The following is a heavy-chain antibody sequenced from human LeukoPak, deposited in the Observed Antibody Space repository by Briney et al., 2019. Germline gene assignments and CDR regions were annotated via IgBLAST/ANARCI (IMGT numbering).Heavy chain of an antibody. Sequence: ASVKVSCKASGYTFTSYGISWVRQAPGQGLELMGWISAYNGNTNYAQKLQGRVTMTTDTSTSTAYMELRSLRSDDTAVYYCARDWPTTSSTSCLWCYYYYMDVWGKGTTVTVSS. J-gene: IGHJ6*03. D-gene: IGHD2-2*01. CDR3: ARDWPTTSSTSCLWCYYYYMDV. CDR1: GYTFTSYG. V-gene: IGHV1-18*01. CDR2: ISAYNGNT.